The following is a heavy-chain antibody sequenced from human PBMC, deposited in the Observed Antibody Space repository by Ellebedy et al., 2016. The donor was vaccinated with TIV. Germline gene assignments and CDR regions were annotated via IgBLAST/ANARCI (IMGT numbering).Heavy chain of an antibody. Sequence: PGGSLRLSCAASGFTFSSYAMSWVRQAPGKGLEWVSAISGSGGSTYYADSVKGRFTISRDNSKNTLYLQMNSLRAEDTAVYYCAKGDILTVTTPQFDYWGQGTLVTVSS. V-gene: IGHV3-23*01. CDR2: ISGSGGST. CDR3: AKGDILTVTTPQFDY. D-gene: IGHD4-17*01. CDR1: GFTFSSYA. J-gene: IGHJ4*02.